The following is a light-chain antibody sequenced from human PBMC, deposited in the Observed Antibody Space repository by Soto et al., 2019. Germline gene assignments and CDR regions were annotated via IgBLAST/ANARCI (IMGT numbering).Light chain of an antibody. CDR1: QSVSSFY. CDR3: QQYGSSSIT. Sequence: EIVLTQSPGTLSLSPGERATLSCRASQSVSSFYLAWYQQKLGQAPRLLMYEASNRATGVPARFSGSGSGTDFTLTISSLEPEDFAVYYCQQYGSSSITFGQGTRLEIK. V-gene: IGKV3-20*01. J-gene: IGKJ5*01. CDR2: EAS.